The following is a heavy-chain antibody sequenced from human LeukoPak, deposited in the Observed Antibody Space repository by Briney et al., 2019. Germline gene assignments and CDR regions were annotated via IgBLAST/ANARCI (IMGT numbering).Heavy chain of an antibody. CDR2: ISAYNGNR. D-gene: IGHD4-11*01. CDR1: GYTFTSYG. CDR3: ARNFYSNNLGVDY. V-gene: IGHV1-18*01. J-gene: IGHJ4*02. Sequence: ASVKVSCKASGYTFTSYGISWVRQAPGQGLEWMGWISAYNGNRSYAQKFQGRVSMTIDTSTRTTYMDLSSLRSDDTAVYFCARNFYSNNLGVDYWGQGTLVTVSS.